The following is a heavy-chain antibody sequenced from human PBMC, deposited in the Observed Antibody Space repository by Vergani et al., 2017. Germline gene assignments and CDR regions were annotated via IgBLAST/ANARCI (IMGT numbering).Heavy chain of an antibody. V-gene: IGHV4-38-2*02. D-gene: IGHD3-3*02. Sequence: QVQLQESGPGLVKPSETLAPTCSVPGYSISRGYYWGWIRQPPGKGLEWIATVFHRGSAYYNPSLRRRVTISVETSKNQFSLRLTTLTAAATAVYDCARXFWISQGVGAFETWGHGTEVTVSS. J-gene: IGHJ3*02. CDR3: ARXFWISQGVGAFET. CDR2: VFHRGSA. CDR1: GYSISRGYY.